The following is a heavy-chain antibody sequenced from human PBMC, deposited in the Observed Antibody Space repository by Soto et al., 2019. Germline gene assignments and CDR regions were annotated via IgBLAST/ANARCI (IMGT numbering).Heavy chain of an antibody. V-gene: IGHV5-51*01. D-gene: IGHD3-3*01. J-gene: IGHJ5*02. CDR3: ARHVTIFGVVGSWFDP. Sequence: PGESLKISCKGSGYSFTIYCIGWVLQRPWKGLEWMGIIYPGDSDTRYSPSFQGQVTISADKSISTAYLQWSSLKASDTAMYYCARHVTIFGVVGSWFDPWGQGTLVTVSS. CDR2: IYPGDSDT. CDR1: GYSFTIYC.